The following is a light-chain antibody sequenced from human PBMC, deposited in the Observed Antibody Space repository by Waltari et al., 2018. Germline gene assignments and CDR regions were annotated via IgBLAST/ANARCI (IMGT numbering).Light chain of an antibody. Sequence: QSVLTQPPSVSGAPGQRVTISCTGSSSNIGAGYDVHWYQQPPGTAPKLLIFNKNNGPSGVPDRFSGSKSGTSASLAISGLQAEDEADYYCQSYDSSLSVVFGGGTRLTVL. V-gene: IGLV1-40*01. CDR3: QSYDSSLSVV. CDR2: NKN. J-gene: IGLJ2*01. CDR1: SSNIGAGYD.